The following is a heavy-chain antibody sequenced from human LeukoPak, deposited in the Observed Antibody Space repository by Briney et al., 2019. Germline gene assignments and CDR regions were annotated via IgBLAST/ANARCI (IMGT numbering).Heavy chain of an antibody. CDR3: AGHRGGTSNVADS. CDR1: GYSFKSYW. Sequence: GESLKISCKGSGYSFKSYWIGWVRQMPGKGLEWMGIIYPADSDTRYSPSFQGQVTISADKSISTAYLQWNSLEASDTALYFCAGHRGGTSNVADSWGQGTQVTVSS. D-gene: IGHD1-7*01. J-gene: IGHJ4*02. V-gene: IGHV5-51*01. CDR2: IYPADSDT.